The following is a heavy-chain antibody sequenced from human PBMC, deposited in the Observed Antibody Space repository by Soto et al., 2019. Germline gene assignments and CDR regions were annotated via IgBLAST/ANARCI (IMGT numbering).Heavy chain of an antibody. Sequence: PSETLSLTCTVSGGSISSSSYYWGWIRQPPGKGLEWIGSIYYSGSTYYNPSLKSRVTISVDTSKNQISLKLSSVTAADTAVYYCARLRAAAGYNWFDPWGQGTLVTVSS. CDR1: GGSISSSSYY. D-gene: IGHD6-13*01. CDR3: ARLRAAAGYNWFDP. V-gene: IGHV4-39*01. J-gene: IGHJ5*02. CDR2: IYYSGST.